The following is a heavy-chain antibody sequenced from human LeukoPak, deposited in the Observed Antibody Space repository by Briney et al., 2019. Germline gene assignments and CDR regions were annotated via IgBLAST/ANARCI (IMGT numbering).Heavy chain of an antibody. CDR1: GYTFTGYY. CDR3: ARRGIAAAGKGYYYYYYYMDV. J-gene: IGHJ6*03. D-gene: IGHD6-13*01. Sequence: SVKVSCKASGYTFTGYYMHWVRQAPGQGLQWMGWINPNSGGTNYAQKFQGRVTMTRDTSISTAYMELSSLRSDDTAVYYCARRGIAAAGKGYYYYYYYMDVWGKGTTVTVSS. CDR2: INPNSGGT. V-gene: IGHV1-2*02.